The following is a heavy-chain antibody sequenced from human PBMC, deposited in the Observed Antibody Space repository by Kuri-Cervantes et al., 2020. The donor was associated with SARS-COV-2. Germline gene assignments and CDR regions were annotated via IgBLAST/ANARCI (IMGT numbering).Heavy chain of an antibody. J-gene: IGHJ4*02. V-gene: IGHV3-23*01. D-gene: IGHD4-17*01. CDR2: ISGSGGST. Sequence: GGSLRLSCAASGFTFSSYAMSWVRQAPGKGLEWVSAISGSGGSTYYADSVKGRFTISRDNAKNSLYLQMNSLRAEDTAVYYCARDATPTGALDYWGQGTLVTVSS. CDR3: ARDATPTGALDY. CDR1: GFTFSSYA.